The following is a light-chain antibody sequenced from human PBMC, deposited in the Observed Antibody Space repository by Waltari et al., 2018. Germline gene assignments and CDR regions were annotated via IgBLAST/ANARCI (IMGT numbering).Light chain of an antibody. V-gene: IGKV3-20*01. CDR3: QQYGNSPVT. Sequence: EIVLTQSPATLSLYPGETATLSCRASHYISSNYLAWYQQKPGQAPRLLIYDASNRATGIADRFSGSGSGTDFTLTISRLEPEDFAMFYCQQYGNSPVTFGGGTKVEI. J-gene: IGKJ4*01. CDR1: HYISSNY. CDR2: DAS.